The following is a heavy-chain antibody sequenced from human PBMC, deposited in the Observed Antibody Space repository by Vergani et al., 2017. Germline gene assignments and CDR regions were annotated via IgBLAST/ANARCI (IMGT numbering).Heavy chain of an antibody. J-gene: IGHJ5*02. CDR3: ARASIVGVPAAIPSYNWFDP. CDR1: GGTFSSYA. D-gene: IGHD2-2*02. V-gene: IGHV1-69*01. CDR2: IIPIFGTA. Sequence: QVQLVQSGAEVKKPGSSVKVSCKASGGTFSSYAISWVRQAPGQGLEWMGGIIPIFGTANYAQKFQGRVTITADESTSTAYMELSSLRSEDTAVYYCARASIVGVPAAIPSYNWFDPWGQGTLVTVSS.